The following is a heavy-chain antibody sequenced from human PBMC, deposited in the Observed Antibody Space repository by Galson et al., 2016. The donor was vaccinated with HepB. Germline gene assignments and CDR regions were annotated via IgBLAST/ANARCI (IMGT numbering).Heavy chain of an antibody. D-gene: IGHD3-3*01. Sequence: LRLSCAASGFTFSSYGMHWVRQPPGKGLEWIGSRYYSGNTYYNSSLKSRVSMSLDTSKNEFSLKLSSVTAADTAVYYCARGVDFWSGEKWFDPWGQGTLVIVSS. CDR1: GFTFSSYG. V-gene: IGHV4-38-2*01. J-gene: IGHJ5*02. CDR2: RYYSGNT. CDR3: ARGVDFWSGEKWFDP.